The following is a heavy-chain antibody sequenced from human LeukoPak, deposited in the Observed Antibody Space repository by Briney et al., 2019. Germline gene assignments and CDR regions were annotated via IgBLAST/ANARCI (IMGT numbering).Heavy chain of an antibody. J-gene: IGHJ4*02. V-gene: IGHV4-31*03. Sequence: SQTLSLTCTVSADSLSSGGHYWAWIRQFPGKGLESIGFIHHSGRSRHNPSLKDRVAISVDTSRKQFALKLSSVTAADTAMYYCSRGGNRFGGFYFDYWGQGIQVIVSS. CDR3: SRGGNRFGGFYFDY. CDR2: IHHSGRS. D-gene: IGHD3-10*01. CDR1: ADSLSSGGHY.